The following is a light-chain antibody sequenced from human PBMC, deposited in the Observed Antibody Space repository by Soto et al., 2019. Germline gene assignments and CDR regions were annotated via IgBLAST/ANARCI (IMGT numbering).Light chain of an antibody. CDR3: QQHNSYPIT. CDR1: QGLSSD. V-gene: IGKV1-9*01. J-gene: IGKJ5*01. Sequence: DIQLTQSPSFLSASVGDRVTITCRASQGLSSDLAWYQQKPGKAPKLMIYAASTLQSGVPSRFSGSGSGTEFTLTISILQPEDFATYYCQQHNSYPITFGQGTLLEIK. CDR2: AAS.